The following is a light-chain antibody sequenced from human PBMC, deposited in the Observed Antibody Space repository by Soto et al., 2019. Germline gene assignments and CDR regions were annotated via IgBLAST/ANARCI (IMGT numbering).Light chain of an antibody. J-gene: IGKJ1*01. Sequence: IRMTQSPSSLSASTGDRVTITCRASQGISSYLAWYQQKPGKAPKLLIYAASTLQSGVPSRFSGSGSGTDFTLTISSLQPEDVATYYCQKYNSAPWTFGQGTKVDIK. V-gene: IGKV1-27*01. CDR3: QKYNSAPWT. CDR1: QGISSY. CDR2: AAS.